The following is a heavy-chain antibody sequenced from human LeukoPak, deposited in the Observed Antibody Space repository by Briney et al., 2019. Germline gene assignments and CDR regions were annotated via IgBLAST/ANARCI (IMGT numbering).Heavy chain of an antibody. CDR2: ISYSGST. Sequence: SETLSLTCTVSGGSISSYYWNWIRQPPGKGLEWIGHISYSGSTNYNPSLKSRLTISVDTSRNQFSLKLSSVTAADTAIYYCARTPPIEPYYYVDVWGTGTTVTVSS. CDR1: GGSISSYY. J-gene: IGHJ6*03. V-gene: IGHV4-59*08. CDR3: ARTPPIEPYYYVDV. D-gene: IGHD2-15*01.